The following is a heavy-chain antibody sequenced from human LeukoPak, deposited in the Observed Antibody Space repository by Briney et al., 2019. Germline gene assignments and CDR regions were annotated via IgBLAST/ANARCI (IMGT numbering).Heavy chain of an antibody. CDR1: GFTFSSYA. J-gene: IGHJ4*02. CDR2: ISGSGGST. Sequence: GGSLRLSCAASGFTFSSYAMSWVRQAPGKGLEWVSAISGSGGSTYYADSVKGRFTISRDNSKNTLYLQMNSLRAEDTAVYYCAIETDIVVVPAAMPGYWGQGTLVTVSS. CDR3: AIETDIVVVPAAMPGY. D-gene: IGHD2-2*01. V-gene: IGHV3-23*01.